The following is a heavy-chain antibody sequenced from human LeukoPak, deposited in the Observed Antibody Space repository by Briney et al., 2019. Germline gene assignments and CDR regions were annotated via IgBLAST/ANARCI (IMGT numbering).Heavy chain of an antibody. V-gene: IGHV4-59*01. CDR3: ARGGAARLHFQN. D-gene: IGHD6-6*01. Sequence: SETLSLTCIVSGGSISTYYWNWIRQPPGKGLEWIGYIYHGGSTNYNPSLQSRVTISVDTSKNQFSLNLNSVTAADTAVYYCARGGAARLHFQNWGQGTLVTVSS. CDR1: GGSISTYY. J-gene: IGHJ1*01. CDR2: IYHGGST.